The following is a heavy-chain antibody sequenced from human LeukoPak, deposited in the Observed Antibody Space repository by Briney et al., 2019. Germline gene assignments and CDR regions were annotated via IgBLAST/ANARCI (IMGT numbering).Heavy chain of an antibody. CDR2: IWDDGNNK. V-gene: IGHV3-33*06. J-gene: IGHJ4*02. CDR3: AKGPGSRRYLY. D-gene: IGHD6-25*01. CDR1: GCSFSNHG. Sequence: GGSLRLSCAASGCSFSNHGMHWVRQAPGKRLEWVAVIWDDGNNKRYANSVNGRFTISRDNSRDTLYLQMNGLRAEDTAVYYCAKGPGSRRYLYWGQGTLVTVSS.